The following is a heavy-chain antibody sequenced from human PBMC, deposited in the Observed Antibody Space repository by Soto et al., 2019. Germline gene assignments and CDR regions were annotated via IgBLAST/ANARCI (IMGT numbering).Heavy chain of an antibody. CDR2: IYHSGST. CDR1: GYSISSNNW. D-gene: IGHD4-4*01. Sequence: PSETLSLTCAVSGYSISSNNWWGWIRQPPGEGLEWIGYIYHSGSTYYNPSLKSRVTISVDRSKNQFSLKLSSVTAADTAVYYCARGMTTVTTLDYWGQGTLVTVSS. J-gene: IGHJ4*02. CDR3: ARGMTTVTTLDY. V-gene: IGHV4-28*03.